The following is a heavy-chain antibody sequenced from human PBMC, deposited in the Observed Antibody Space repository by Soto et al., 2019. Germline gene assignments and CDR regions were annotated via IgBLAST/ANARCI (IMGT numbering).Heavy chain of an antibody. CDR1: GGSISSGDYY. J-gene: IGHJ5*02. D-gene: IGHD3-10*01. CDR3: ARGDAVTMVRGVSPGWFDP. CDR2: IYYSGST. Sequence: SETLSLTCTVSGGSISSGDYYWSWIRQPPGKGLEWIGYIYYSGSTYYNPSLKSRVTISVDTSKNQFSLKLSSVTAADTAVYYCARGDAVTMVRGVSPGWFDPWGQGTLVTVSS. V-gene: IGHV4-30-4*01.